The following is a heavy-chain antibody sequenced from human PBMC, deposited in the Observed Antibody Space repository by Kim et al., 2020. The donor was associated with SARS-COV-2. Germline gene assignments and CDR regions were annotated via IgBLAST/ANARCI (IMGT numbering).Heavy chain of an antibody. CDR2: ISGSGGST. Sequence: GGSLRLSCAASGFTFSSYAMSWVRQAPGKGLEWVSAISGSGGSTYYADSVKGRFTISRDNSKNTLYLQMNSLRAEDTAVYYCANTIVATSLYYFDYWGQGTLVTVSS. V-gene: IGHV3-23*01. J-gene: IGHJ4*02. D-gene: IGHD5-12*01. CDR3: ANTIVATSLYYFDY. CDR1: GFTFSSYA.